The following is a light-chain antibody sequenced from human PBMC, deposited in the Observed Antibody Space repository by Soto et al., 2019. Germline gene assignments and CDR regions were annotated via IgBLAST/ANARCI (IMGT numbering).Light chain of an antibody. CDR3: QQYCGSTYT. V-gene: IGKV3-20*01. J-gene: IGKJ2*01. CDR2: GAS. CDR1: QSVSSNH. Sequence: EIVLTQSPGSLSLSPRERATLSCRASQSVSSNHLAWYQQKPGQAPRLLIYGASRRAAGIPDRFSGSGSGTDFTLTIRRLEHEDLAVYYCQQYCGSTYTFGQGTKVEIK.